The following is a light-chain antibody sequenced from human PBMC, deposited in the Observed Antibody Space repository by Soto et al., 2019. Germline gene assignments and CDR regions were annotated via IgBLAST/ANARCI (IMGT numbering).Light chain of an antibody. V-gene: IGKV3-20*01. CDR2: GAS. Sequence: EIVLTQSPGTVSLSPGERATLSCRASQSVSSSYLAWYQQKPGQAPRLLIHGASSRATGIPDRFSGSESGTDFNLTISRLEPEDFGMYYCQQYGTSPLTFGGGTKVEIK. J-gene: IGKJ4*01. CDR1: QSVSSSY. CDR3: QQYGTSPLT.